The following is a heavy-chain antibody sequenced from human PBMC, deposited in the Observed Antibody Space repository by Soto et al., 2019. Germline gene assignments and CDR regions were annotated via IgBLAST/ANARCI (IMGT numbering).Heavy chain of an antibody. CDR1: GGSISSYY. V-gene: IGHV4-4*07. D-gene: IGHD2-2*01. Sequence: SETLSLTCTVSGGSISSYYWIWIRQPAGKGLEWIGRIYTSGSTNYNPSLKSRVTMSVDTSKNQFSLKLSSVTAADTAAYYCARACSSNNCYDVFDYWGQGTLVTVSS. J-gene: IGHJ4*02. CDR2: IYTSGST. CDR3: ARACSSNNCYDVFDY.